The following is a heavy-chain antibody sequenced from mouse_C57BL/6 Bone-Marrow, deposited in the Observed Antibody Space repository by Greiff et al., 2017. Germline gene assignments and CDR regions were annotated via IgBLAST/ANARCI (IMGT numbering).Heavy chain of an antibody. CDR3: ARENYYGSSLFFDY. V-gene: IGHV5-6*01. J-gene: IGHJ2*01. Sequence: EVHLVESGGDLVKPGGSLKLSCAASGFTFSSYGMSWVRQTPDKRLEWVATISSGGSYTYYPDSVKGRFTISRDNAKNTLYLQMSSLKSEDTAMYYCARENYYGSSLFFDYWGQGTTLTVSS. D-gene: IGHD1-1*01. CDR1: GFTFSSYG. CDR2: ISSGGSYT.